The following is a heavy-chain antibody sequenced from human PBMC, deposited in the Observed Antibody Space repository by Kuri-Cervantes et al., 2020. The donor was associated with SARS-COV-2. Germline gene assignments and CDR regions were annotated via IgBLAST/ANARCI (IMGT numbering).Heavy chain of an antibody. CDR1: GFSFSTHG. CDR2: IDSSSYYI. J-gene: IGHJ4*02. D-gene: IGHD7-27*01. CDR3: AREEGGELGEAFDY. V-gene: IGHV3-21*01. Sequence: GGSLRLSCAASGFSFSTHGMNWIRQAPGKGLEWVASIDSSSYYIYHADSVKGRLTISRENAKTSLYLQMNSLKPEDTAVYYCAREEGGELGEAFDYWGQGALVTVSS.